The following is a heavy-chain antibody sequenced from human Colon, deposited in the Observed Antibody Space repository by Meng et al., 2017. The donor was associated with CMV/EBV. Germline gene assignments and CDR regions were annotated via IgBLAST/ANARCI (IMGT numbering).Heavy chain of an antibody. CDR3: AKGLVSGHRYGYSYFDF. V-gene: IGHV3-23*01. D-gene: IGHD5-18*01. CDR1: GLTFSSYA. Sequence: GEFPKIFRAASGLTFSSYAMSWVRQASGKGLEWVLSISGDGSPFQADSVKGRFTVSRDNSENTLYLQLSSLRVEDTAVYYCAKGLVSGHRYGYSYFDFWGQGTLVTVSS. J-gene: IGHJ4*02. CDR2: ISGDGSP.